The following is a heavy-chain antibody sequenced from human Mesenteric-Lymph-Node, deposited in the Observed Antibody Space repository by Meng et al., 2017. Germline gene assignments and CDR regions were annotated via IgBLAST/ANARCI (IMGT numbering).Heavy chain of an antibody. D-gene: IGHD3-22*01. CDR1: VFTFSSYD. J-gene: IGHJ6*02. CDR2: IGTAGDT. CDR3: ARGNYYDSSGYPAYGMDV. Sequence: GESLKISCAASVFTFSSYDMHWVRQATGKGLEWVSAIGTAGDTYYPGSVKGRFTISRENAKNSLYLQINSLRAGDTAVYYCARGNYYDSSGYPAYGMDVWGQGTTVTVSS. V-gene: IGHV3-13*01.